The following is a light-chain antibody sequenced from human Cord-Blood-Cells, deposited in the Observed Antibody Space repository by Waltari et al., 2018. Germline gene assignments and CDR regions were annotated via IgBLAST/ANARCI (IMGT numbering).Light chain of an antibody. CDR3: QQLKSDPET. CDR2: AAS. J-gene: IGKJ5*01. Sequence: IQLTQSPSSLSASVGDRVTIPCRASQGISSYLACYQQKPGKAPKLLIYAASTLQSRGPSRYSGSGSGTEVTLTTSSLQPEEFATYCGQQLKSDPETFGQGKRLENK. CDR1: QGISSY. V-gene: IGKV1-9*01.